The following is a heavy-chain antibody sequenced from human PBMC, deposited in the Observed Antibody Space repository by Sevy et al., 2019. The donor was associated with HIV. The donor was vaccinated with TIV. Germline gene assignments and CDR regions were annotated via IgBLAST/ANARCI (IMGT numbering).Heavy chain of an antibody. Sequence: GGSLRLSCAASGFTFTNYAMRWVRQAPGKGLEWVSTISDSAGSTYYADSVKGRFTISRDNSKNTLYLRMNSLRAEDTAVYYCTRTSYYYDSGSYVGMDVWGQGTTVTVSS. V-gene: IGHV3-23*01. CDR2: ISDSAGST. J-gene: IGHJ6*02. CDR3: TRTSYYYDSGSYVGMDV. D-gene: IGHD3-10*01. CDR1: GFTFTNYA.